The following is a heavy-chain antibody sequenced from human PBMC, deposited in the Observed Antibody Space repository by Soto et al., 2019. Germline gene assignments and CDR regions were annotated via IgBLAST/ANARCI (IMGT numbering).Heavy chain of an antibody. CDR3: ARAIDLGWYYPMDYDGMDV. CDR1: GGSISSGGYY. CDR2: ISYSGST. Sequence: SETLSLTCTVSGGSISSGGYYWSWIRQHPGTGLEWIGHISYSGSTYYNTSLKSRVTISVDTSRNQFSLIVNSVTAADTAVYYCARAIDLGWYYPMDYDGMDVWGQGTTVT. J-gene: IGHJ6*02. V-gene: IGHV4-31*03. D-gene: IGHD6-19*01.